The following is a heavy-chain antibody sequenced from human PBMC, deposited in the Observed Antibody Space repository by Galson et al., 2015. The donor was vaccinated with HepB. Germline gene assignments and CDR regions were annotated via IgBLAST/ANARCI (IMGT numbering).Heavy chain of an antibody. V-gene: IGHV2-70*11. CDR2: IDWDDDK. D-gene: IGHD1-14*01. CDR3: ARIPDVRTEYYFDY. Sequence: PALVKPTQTLTLTCTFSGFSLSTSGMCVSWIRQPPGKALEWLARIDWDDDKYYSTSLKTRLTISKDTSKNQVVLTMTNMDPVDTATYYCARIPDVRTEYYFDYWGQGTLVTVSS. J-gene: IGHJ4*02. CDR1: GFSLSTSGMC.